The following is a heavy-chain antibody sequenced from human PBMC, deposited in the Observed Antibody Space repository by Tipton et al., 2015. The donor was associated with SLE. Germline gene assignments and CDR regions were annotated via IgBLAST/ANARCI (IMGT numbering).Heavy chain of an antibody. J-gene: IGHJ6*02. D-gene: IGHD3-10*01. Sequence: GSLRLSCAASGFSFSDYWMHWVRQTPGKGLVWLSRINSYGSITYFADSVKGRFAISRDNAKKTLYLQMNFLRVEDTAVYYCGRGPYSESSVGMDVWGQGTTVTVSS. CDR3: GRGPYSESSVGMDV. CDR1: GFSFSDYW. V-gene: IGHV3-74*01. CDR2: INSYGSIT.